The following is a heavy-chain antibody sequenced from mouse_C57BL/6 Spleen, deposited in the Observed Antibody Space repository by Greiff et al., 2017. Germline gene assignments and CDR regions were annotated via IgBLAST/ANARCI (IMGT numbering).Heavy chain of an antibody. Sequence: EVQLQEPGGGLVKPGGSLKLSCAASGFTFSDYGMHWVRQAPEKGLEWVAYISRGSSTIYYADTVKGRFTISRDNAKNTLFLQMTSLRSEDTAMYYCARTAYYYARGYWGQGTSVTVSS. CDR1: GFTFSDYG. J-gene: IGHJ4*01. D-gene: IGHD4-1*01. CDR3: ARTAYYYARGY. V-gene: IGHV5-17*01. CDR2: ISRGSSTI.